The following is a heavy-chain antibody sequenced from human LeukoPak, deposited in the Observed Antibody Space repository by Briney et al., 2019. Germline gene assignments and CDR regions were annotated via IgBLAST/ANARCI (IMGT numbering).Heavy chain of an antibody. CDR1: GFTFSDYA. CDR3: TRDGGFLYYLDY. CDR2: IRSKAYGGTT. J-gene: IGHJ4*02. V-gene: IGHV3-49*04. Sequence: GGSLRLSCTASGFTFSDYAVNWDRQAPGKGLEWVAFIRSKAYGGTTEYAASVKGRFTFSRDDSKSIAYLQMNNLKTEDTAVYYCTRDGGFLYYLDYWGQGALVTVSS. D-gene: IGHD2-15*01.